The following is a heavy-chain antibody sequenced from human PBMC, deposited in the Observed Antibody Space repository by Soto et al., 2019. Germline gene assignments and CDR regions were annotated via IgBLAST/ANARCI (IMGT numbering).Heavy chain of an antibody. CDR3: ARVPGHKNSRGDF. V-gene: IGHV1-2*02. J-gene: IGHJ4*02. CDR1: GYTFTHYF. D-gene: IGHD1-7*01. CDR2: SNPNSGDT. Sequence: QVRLMQSGPEVRRPGASVTVSCKASGYTFTHYFIHWVRRAPGQGLEWMGYSNPNSGDTHYSQTFRGSVSMTRDTSTDTANWGLSSLKSDDTAVYFCARVPGHKNSRGDFWGQGTPITVSS.